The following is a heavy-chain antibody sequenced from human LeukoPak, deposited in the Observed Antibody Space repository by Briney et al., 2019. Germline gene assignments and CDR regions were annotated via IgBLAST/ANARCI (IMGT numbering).Heavy chain of an antibody. D-gene: IGHD2-8*01. J-gene: IGHJ4*02. CDR3: ARDHLYCTNGVCYTVDY. V-gene: IGHV3-48*01. Sequence: PGGPLRLSCAASGFTFSSYSMNWVRQAPGKGLEWVSYISSSSSTIYYADSVKGRFTISRDNAKNSLYLQMNSLRAEDTAVYYCARDHLYCTNGVCYTVDYWGQGTLVTVSS. CDR2: ISSSSSTI. CDR1: GFTFSSYS.